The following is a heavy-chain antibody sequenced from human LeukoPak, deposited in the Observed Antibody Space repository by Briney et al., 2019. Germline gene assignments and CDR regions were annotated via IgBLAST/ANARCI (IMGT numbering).Heavy chain of an antibody. V-gene: IGHV2-70*11. CDR2: IDWDDDK. Sequence: SGPTLVNPTQTLTLTCTFSVFSLSPSGMCVIWILQPPGKALEWLARIDWDDDKYYSTSLKTRLTISKDTSKNQVVLTMTNMDPVDTATYYCARNYYDSSGYYLGAFDIWGQGTMVTVSS. CDR3: ARNYYDSSGYYLGAFDI. CDR1: VFSLSPSGMC. J-gene: IGHJ3*02. D-gene: IGHD3-22*01.